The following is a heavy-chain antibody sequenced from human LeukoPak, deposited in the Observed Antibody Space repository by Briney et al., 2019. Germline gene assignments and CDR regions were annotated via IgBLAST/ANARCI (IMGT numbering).Heavy chain of an antibody. Sequence: GRSLRLSCAASGFTFSSYGMHWVRQAPGKGLEWVAVISYDGSNKYYADSVKGRFTISRDNSKNTLYLQMNSLRAEDTAVYYCARPTYYYDSRGAFDIWGQGTMVTVSS. D-gene: IGHD3-22*01. V-gene: IGHV3-30*03. CDR2: ISYDGSNK. CDR3: ARPTYYYDSRGAFDI. J-gene: IGHJ3*02. CDR1: GFTFSSYG.